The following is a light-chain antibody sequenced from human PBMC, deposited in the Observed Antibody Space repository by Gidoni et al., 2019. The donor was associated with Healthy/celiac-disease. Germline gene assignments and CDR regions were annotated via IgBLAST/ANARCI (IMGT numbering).Light chain of an antibody. CDR3: SSYTSSSTLHVV. Sequence: LTQPASVSGSPGQSITISCTGTSSYVGGYNYVSWYQQHPGKAPKLMIYEVSNRPSGVSNRFSGSKSGNTASLTISGLQAEDEADYYCSSYTSSSTLHVVFGGGTKLTVL. CDR2: EVS. CDR1: SSYVGGYNY. J-gene: IGLJ2*01. V-gene: IGLV2-14*01.